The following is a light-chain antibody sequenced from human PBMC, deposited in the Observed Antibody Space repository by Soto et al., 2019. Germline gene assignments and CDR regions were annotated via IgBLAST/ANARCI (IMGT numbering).Light chain of an antibody. Sequence: EIVLTQSPGTLSLSPGERATLSCRASQSVSSSYLAWYQQKPGQAPRLLIYGASSRATGIPDRFSGSGSGTDFTLTISRLEPEDFALYYCQQYGSSPRTFGQGTKVDIK. CDR1: QSVSSSY. CDR3: QQYGSSPRT. CDR2: GAS. J-gene: IGKJ1*01. V-gene: IGKV3-20*01.